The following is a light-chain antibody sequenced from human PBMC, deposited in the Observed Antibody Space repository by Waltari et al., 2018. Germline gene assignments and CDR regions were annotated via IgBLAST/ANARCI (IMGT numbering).Light chain of an antibody. CDR1: QSVGSD. Sequence: EIVLTQSPDFQSVTPKEKVTITCRASQSVGSDLLWYQQRPDQSPKLLIKYASQSYPGVPSRFSGSGSGTDFTLTINSLEAEDAATYYCHQTSNLPYTFGQGTKLEIK. CDR2: YAS. J-gene: IGKJ2*01. CDR3: HQTSNLPYT. V-gene: IGKV6-21*01.